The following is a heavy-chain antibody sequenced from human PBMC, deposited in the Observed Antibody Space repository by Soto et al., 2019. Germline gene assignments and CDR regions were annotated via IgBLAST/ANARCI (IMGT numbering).Heavy chain of an antibody. D-gene: IGHD3-10*01. Sequence: KPSETLSLTCTVSGGSISSYYWSWIRQPPGKGLEWIGYIYYSGSTNYNPSLKSRVTISVDTSKNQFSLKLSSVTAADTAVYYCARDRVGYYYGAFDIWGQGTMVTVSS. CDR2: IYYSGST. CDR1: GGSISSYY. V-gene: IGHV4-59*01. CDR3: ARDRVGYYYGAFDI. J-gene: IGHJ3*02.